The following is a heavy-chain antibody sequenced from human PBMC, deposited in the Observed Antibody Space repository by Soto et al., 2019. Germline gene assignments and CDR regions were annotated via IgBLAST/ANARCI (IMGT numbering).Heavy chain of an antibody. D-gene: IGHD5-12*01. CDR3: AREGFGDIVATMFDY. J-gene: IGHJ4*02. V-gene: IGHV1-46*03. CDR2: INPSGGST. Sequence: ASVKVSCKASGYTFTSYPMHWVRQAPGQGLEWMGIINPSGGSTSYAQKFQGRVTMTRDTSTSTVYMELSSLRSEDTAVYYCAREGFGDIVATMFDYWGQGTLVTVSS. CDR1: GYTFTSYP.